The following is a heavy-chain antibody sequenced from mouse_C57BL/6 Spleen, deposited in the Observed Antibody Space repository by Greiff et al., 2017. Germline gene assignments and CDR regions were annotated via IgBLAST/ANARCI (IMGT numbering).Heavy chain of an antibody. CDR2: IYPGDGDT. V-gene: IGHV1-80*01. D-gene: IGHD2-10*02. CDR1: GYAFSSYW. CDR3: ARRGYGNYGFDY. Sequence: VQLQESGAELVKPGASVKISCKASGYAFSSYWMNWVKQRPGKGLEWIGQIYPGDGDTNYNGKFKGKATLTADKSSSTAYMQLSSLTSEDSAVYFCARRGYGNYGFDYWGQGTTLTVSS. J-gene: IGHJ2*01.